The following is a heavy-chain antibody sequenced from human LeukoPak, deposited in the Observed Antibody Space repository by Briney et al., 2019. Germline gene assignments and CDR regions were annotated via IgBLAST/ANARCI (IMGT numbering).Heavy chain of an antibody. CDR3: AKGPRQQLVTRFDN. CDR1: VFTFSTHA. V-gene: IGHV3-23*01. D-gene: IGHD6-13*01. CDR2: ISASGGST. Sequence: GWSLRLSCAASVFTFSTHAMRWVRQAPGKGLGWFSDISASGGSTYYAASVKGRFTVSRDNSKNTLYLQMSSLRADDTAVYYCAKGPRQQLVTRFDNWGQGTLVTVSS. J-gene: IGHJ4*02.